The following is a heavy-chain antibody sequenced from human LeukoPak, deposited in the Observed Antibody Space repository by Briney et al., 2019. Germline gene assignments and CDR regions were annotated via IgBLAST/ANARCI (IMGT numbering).Heavy chain of an antibody. Sequence: GRSLRLSCAASGFTFSSYAMHWVRQAPGKGLEWVAVISYDRSNKYYADSVKGRFTISRDNSKNTLYLQMNSLRAEDTAVYYCARGATGICFDYWGQGTLVTVSS. CDR1: GFTFSSYA. CDR2: ISYDRSNK. V-gene: IGHV3-30-3*01. D-gene: IGHD1-1*01. CDR3: ARGATGICFDY. J-gene: IGHJ4*02.